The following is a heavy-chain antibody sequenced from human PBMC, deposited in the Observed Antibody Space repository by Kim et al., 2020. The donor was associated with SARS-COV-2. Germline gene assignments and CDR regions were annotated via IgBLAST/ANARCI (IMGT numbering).Heavy chain of an antibody. CDR3: ANSDDPPYGMDV. J-gene: IGHJ6*02. CDR2: INPNSGGT. CDR1: GYTFTGYY. Sequence: ASVKVSCKASGYTFTGYYMHWVRQAPGQGLEWMGRINPNSGGTNYAQKFQGRVTMTRDTSISTAYMELSRLRSDDTAVYYCANSDDPPYGMDVWGQGTTVTVSS. V-gene: IGHV1-2*06. D-gene: IGHD3-10*01.